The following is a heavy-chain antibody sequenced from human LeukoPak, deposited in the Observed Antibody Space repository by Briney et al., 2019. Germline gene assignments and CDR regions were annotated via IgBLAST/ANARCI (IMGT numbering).Heavy chain of an antibody. CDR3: AGTYNYGFFDF. CDR1: GFTFSSNA. D-gene: IGHD5-18*01. V-gene: IGHV3-30*14. Sequence: PGGSLRLSCAASGFTFSSNAIHWVRQAPGKGLEWVAEISYDGGNTYYADSVKGRFTISRDNSQNTLFLQMSSLSVEDTAVYYCAGTYNYGFFDFWGLRTLVTVSS. CDR2: ISYDGGNT. J-gene: IGHJ4*02.